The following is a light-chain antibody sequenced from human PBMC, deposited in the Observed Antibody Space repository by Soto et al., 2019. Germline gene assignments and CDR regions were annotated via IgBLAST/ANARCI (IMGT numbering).Light chain of an antibody. CDR3: QQYNSYLWT. CDR1: QSINNW. CDR2: DAS. V-gene: IGKV1-5*01. J-gene: IGKJ1*01. Sequence: DIQMTQSPSTLSASVGDRVTITYRASQSINNWLAWYQQKPGKAPMLLIYDASSLQSGVPSRFSGSGSGTEFTLTISSLQPDDFATYYCQQYNSYLWTFGQGTKVDIK.